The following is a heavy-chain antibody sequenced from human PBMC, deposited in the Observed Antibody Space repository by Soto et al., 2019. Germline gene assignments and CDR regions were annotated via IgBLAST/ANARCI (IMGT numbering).Heavy chain of an antibody. D-gene: IGHD2-15*01. CDR3: ARGDIAPAGFAGFDS. J-gene: IGHJ4*02. CDR2: IFYSGTT. CDR1: GGSISGYY. Sequence: QVQLQESGPGLVKPSETLSLTCAVSGGSISGYYWSWIRQPPGKGLEWIGYIFYSGTTNYNPSLRSRVSISVDTAKTLFSLRLSSVTAADTAVYYCARGDIAPAGFAGFDSWGQGTLVTVSS. V-gene: IGHV4-59*01.